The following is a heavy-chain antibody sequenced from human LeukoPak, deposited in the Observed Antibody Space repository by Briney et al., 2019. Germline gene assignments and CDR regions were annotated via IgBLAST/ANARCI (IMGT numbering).Heavy chain of an antibody. D-gene: IGHD3-10*01. V-gene: IGHV3-30*18. CDR1: GFTFISYG. CDR2: ISYDGSNK. CDR3: AKDRRYCYGWAESYYGKDV. Sequence: GGSLRRSCAASGFTFISYGLDSVRQAPGKGLEWVAVISYDGSNKYYADSVKGRFTISRDNSKNTLYLQMNSLRAEDTAVYHCAKDRRYCYGWAESYYGKDVWVQGTTVTVSS. J-gene: IGHJ6*02.